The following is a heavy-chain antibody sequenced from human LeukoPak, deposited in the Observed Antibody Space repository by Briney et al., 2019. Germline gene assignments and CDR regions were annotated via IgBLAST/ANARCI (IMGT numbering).Heavy chain of an antibody. CDR3: ERENYDILTGPDHQNPYYYGMDV. V-gene: IGHV3-48*04. Sequence: GGSLRLSCAASGFTFSSYSMNWVRQAPGKGLEWVSYISSSSSTIYYADSVKGRFTISRDNAKNSLYLQMNSLRAEDTAVYYCERENYDILTGPDHQNPYYYGMDVWGQGTTVTVSS. CDR2: ISSSSSTI. J-gene: IGHJ6*02. D-gene: IGHD3-9*01. CDR1: GFTFSSYS.